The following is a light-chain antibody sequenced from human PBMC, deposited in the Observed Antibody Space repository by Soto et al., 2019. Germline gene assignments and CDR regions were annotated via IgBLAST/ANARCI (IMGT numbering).Light chain of an antibody. CDR1: QTIDSW. J-gene: IGKJ1*01. CDR3: QQYHIYSGT. CDR2: KAS. Sequence: DIHMTQSPSTLPASVGDRVTITCRASQTIDSWLAWYQQRPGKPPNLLIYKASTLSSGVPSRFSGSGSGTEFTLTINSLQPDDFATYYCQQYHIYSGTFGQGTKVDIK. V-gene: IGKV1-5*03.